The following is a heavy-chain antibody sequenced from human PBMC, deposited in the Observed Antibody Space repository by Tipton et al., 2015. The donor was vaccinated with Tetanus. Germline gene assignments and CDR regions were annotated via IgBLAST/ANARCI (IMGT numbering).Heavy chain of an antibody. V-gene: IGHV4-59*01. CDR1: GGSINSYY. CDR2: IYYSGST. CDR3: ARVEEGYCSGGTCYFAD. J-gene: IGHJ4*02. Sequence: LRLSCTVSGGSINSYYWSWIRQPPGKGLEWIGYIYYSGSTNYNPSLRSRVTISVDTSKNQFSLKLSSVTAADTAVYYCARVEEGYCSGGTCYFADWGRGTLVTVSS. D-gene: IGHD2-15*01.